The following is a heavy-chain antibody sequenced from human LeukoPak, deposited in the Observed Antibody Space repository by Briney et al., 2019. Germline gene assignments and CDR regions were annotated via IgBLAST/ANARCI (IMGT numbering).Heavy chain of an antibody. CDR2: IYHSGST. V-gene: IGHV4-31*03. J-gene: IGHJ4*02. Sequence: SETLSLTCTVSGGSISSGGYYWSWIRQHPGKGLEWIGEIYHSGSTNYNPSLKSRVTISVDKSKNQFSLKLSSVTAADTAVYYCARYIAVAEGYFDYWGQGTLVTVSS. CDR1: GGSISSGGYY. D-gene: IGHD6-19*01. CDR3: ARYIAVAEGYFDY.